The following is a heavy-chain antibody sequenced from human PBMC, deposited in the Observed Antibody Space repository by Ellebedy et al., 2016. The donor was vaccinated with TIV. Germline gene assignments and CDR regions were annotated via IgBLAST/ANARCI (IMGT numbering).Heavy chain of an antibody. J-gene: IGHJ4*02. CDR3: ARGRAPRDRKLPLDY. CDR1: GGTFKSYA. D-gene: IGHD1-7*01. Sequence: SVKVSCKASGGTFKSYAISWARQAPGQGLEWMGGIIPIFGIPTYAQKFQGRVTITADESTSTAYMELSSLRSEDTAVYYCARGRAPRDRKLPLDYWGQGTLVTVSS. CDR2: IIPIFGIP. V-gene: IGHV1-69*13.